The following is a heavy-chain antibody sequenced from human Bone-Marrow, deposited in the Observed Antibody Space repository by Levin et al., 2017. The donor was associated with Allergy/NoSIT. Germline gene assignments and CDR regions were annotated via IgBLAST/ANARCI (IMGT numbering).Heavy chain of an antibody. Sequence: PSETLSLTCAVSGGSISSGGYSWSWIRQPPGKGLEWIGYIYHSGSTYYNPSLKSRVTISVDRSKNQFSLKLSSVTAADTAVYYCARGGDNWNDFDYWGQGTLVTVSS. D-gene: IGHD1-1*01. CDR2: IYHSGST. CDR1: GGSISSGGYS. V-gene: IGHV4-30-2*01. CDR3: ARGGDNWNDFDY. J-gene: IGHJ4*02.